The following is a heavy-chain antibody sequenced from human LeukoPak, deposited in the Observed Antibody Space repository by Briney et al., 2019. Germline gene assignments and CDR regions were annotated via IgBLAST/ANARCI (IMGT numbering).Heavy chain of an antibody. CDR2: ISPSSTI. Sequence: GGSLRLSCAVSGFTLRSYSINWVRQAPGKGLEWISYISPSSTIYYADSVKGRFTISRDNAKNSLYLQMNSLRAEDTAVYYCTSLPLMIVVAGDAFDIWGQGTMVTVSS. V-gene: IGHV3-48*01. D-gene: IGHD3-22*01. CDR3: TSLPLMIVVAGDAFDI. J-gene: IGHJ3*02. CDR1: GFTLRSYS.